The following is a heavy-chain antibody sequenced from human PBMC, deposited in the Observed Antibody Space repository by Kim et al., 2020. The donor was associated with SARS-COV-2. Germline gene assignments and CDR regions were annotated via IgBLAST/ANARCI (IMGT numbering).Heavy chain of an antibody. V-gene: IGHV3-43*02. CDR1: GCTFDDSA. CDR3: AKDVSDSSRWFVALDI. Sequence: GGSLRLSCAASGCTFDDSAMQWVRQVQGKGLEWDSFISGDGGSTDYADSVKGRLTVSRDNNKNYLYLQMNRLRTEDTALYYCAKDVSDSSRWFVALDIWGLDPIVPLSS. CDR2: ISGDGGST. J-gene: IGHJ3*02. D-gene: IGHD6-13*01.